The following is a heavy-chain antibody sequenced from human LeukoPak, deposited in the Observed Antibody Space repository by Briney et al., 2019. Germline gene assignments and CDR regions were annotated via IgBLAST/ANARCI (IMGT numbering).Heavy chain of an antibody. CDR1: GYTFTSYD. V-gene: IGHV1-8*02. J-gene: IGHJ4*02. CDR2: MNPNSGNT. D-gene: IGHD4-17*01. CDR3: ARANGDLGIVDY. Sequence: VASVKVSCKASGYTFTSYDINWVRQAPGQGLEWMGWMNPNSGNTGYAQKLQGRVTMTTDTSTSTAYMELRSLRSDDTAVYYCARANGDLGIVDYWGQGTLVTVSS.